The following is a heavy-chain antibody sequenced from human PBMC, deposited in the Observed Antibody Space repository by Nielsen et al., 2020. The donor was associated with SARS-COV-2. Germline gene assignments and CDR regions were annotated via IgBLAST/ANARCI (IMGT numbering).Heavy chain of an antibody. V-gene: IGHV1-69*04. CDR3: ARDGDYFESSDYLGDYYYHNGLDV. J-gene: IGHJ6*02. CDR2: IIPTLGMA. CDR1: GGTLNSHT. D-gene: IGHD3-22*01. Sequence: SVKVSCKASGGTLNSHTISWARQAPGEGLEWMGRIIPTLGMANYAQKFQDRVTITADKSTSTVYMELSSLRSEDTAIYYCARDGDYFESSDYLGDYYYHNGLDVWGQGTTVTVSS.